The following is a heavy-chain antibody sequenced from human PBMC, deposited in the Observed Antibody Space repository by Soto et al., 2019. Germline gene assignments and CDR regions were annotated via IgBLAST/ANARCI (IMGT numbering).Heavy chain of an antibody. J-gene: IGHJ5*02. Sequence: SETLSLTCAVSGGSISSGGYSWSWIRQPPGKGLEWIGYIYHSGSTYYNPSLKSRVTISVDRSKNQFSLKLSSVTAADTAAYYCARDPTPWGQGTLVTVSS. CDR3: ARDPTP. CDR1: GGSISSGGYS. CDR2: IYHSGST. V-gene: IGHV4-30-2*01.